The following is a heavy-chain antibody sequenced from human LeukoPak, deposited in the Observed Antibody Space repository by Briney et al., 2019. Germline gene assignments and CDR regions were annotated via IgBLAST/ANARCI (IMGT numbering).Heavy chain of an antibody. J-gene: IGHJ1*01. CDR3: ARTLGYCSSTSCPGYFQH. Sequence: GESLKISCKGSGYSFTSYWIGWVRQMPGKGLDWMVIIYPGDSDTRYSPSFQGQVTISADKSISTAYLQWSSLKASDTAMYYCARTLGYCSSTSCPGYFQHWGQGTLVTVSS. V-gene: IGHV5-51*01. CDR1: GYSFTSYW. D-gene: IGHD2-2*01. CDR2: IYPGDSDT.